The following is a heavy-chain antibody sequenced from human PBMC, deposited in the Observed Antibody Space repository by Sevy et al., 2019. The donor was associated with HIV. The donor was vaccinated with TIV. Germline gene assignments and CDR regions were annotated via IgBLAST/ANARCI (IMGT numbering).Heavy chain of an antibody. D-gene: IGHD3-10*01. CDR1: GFTFSSYG. V-gene: IGHV3-30*18. CDR3: AKPLNSGRGAYFDY. J-gene: IGHJ4*02. Sequence: GGSLRLSCAASGFTFSSYGMHWVRQAPGKGLEWMAVISYDGSNKYYADSVKGRFTISRDNSKNTLYLQMNSLRAEDTAVYYCAKPLNSGRGAYFDYWGQGTLVTVSS. CDR2: ISYDGSNK.